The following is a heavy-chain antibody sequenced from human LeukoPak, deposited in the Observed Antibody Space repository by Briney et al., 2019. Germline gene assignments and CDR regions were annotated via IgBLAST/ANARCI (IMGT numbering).Heavy chain of an antibody. CDR3: AKQSRGYYYYYMDV. Sequence: GGSLRLSCAASGFTFDNYTMHWVRQAPGKGLEWVSLISWDGGSTYYADSVKGRFTISRDNSKNSLYLQMNSLRTEDTASYYCAKQSRGYYYYYMDVWGKGTTVTVSS. CDR2: ISWDGGST. J-gene: IGHJ6*03. CDR1: GFTFDNYT. D-gene: IGHD3-10*01. V-gene: IGHV3-43*01.